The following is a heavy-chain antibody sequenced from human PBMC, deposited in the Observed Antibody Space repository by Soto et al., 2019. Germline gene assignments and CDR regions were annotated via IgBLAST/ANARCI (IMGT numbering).Heavy chain of an antibody. CDR1: GYTFTSYY. D-gene: IGHD6-13*01. J-gene: IGHJ3*02. V-gene: IGHV1-46*01. CDR2: INPSGGST. Sequence: GAPVKVSCKASGYTFTSYYMHWVRQAPGQGLEWMGIINPSGGSTSYAQKFQGRVTMTRDTSTSTVYMELSSLRSEDTAVYYCARVWAAADAFDIWGQGTMVTVSS. CDR3: ARVWAAADAFDI.